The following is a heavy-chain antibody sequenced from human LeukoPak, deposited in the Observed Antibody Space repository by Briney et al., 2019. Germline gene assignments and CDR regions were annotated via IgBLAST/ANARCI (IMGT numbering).Heavy chain of an antibody. V-gene: IGHV3-21*06. D-gene: IGHD1-14*01. Sequence: GGSLRLSCTASGLIFSTSGFNWVRQAPGKGLEWVASIGPTGSDRYHADSIKGRFTISRDNANNSLYLQMNSLRAEDTAVYYCATETNGRHYDYWGQGTLLTVSS. J-gene: IGHJ4*02. CDR3: ATETNGRHYDY. CDR2: IGPTGSDR. CDR1: GLIFSTSG.